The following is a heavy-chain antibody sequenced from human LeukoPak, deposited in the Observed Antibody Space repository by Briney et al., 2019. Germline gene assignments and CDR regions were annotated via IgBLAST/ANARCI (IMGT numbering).Heavy chain of an antibody. V-gene: IGHV3-30*04. CDR3: ARGPVDMGMIGSYYYMDV. Sequence: SGGSLRLSCAASGFTFSSYAMHWVRQAPGKGLEWVAVISYDGSNKYYADSVKGRFTISRDNSKNTLYLQMNSLRAEDTAVYYCARGPVDMGMIGSYYYMDVWGKGTTVTVSS. J-gene: IGHJ6*03. CDR1: GFTFSSYA. D-gene: IGHD3-9*01. CDR2: ISYDGSNK.